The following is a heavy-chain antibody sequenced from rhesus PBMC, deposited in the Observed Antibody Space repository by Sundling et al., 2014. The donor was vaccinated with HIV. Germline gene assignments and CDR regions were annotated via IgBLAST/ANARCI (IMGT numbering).Heavy chain of an antibody. CDR3: ARGLYDGDNGLYYTVFDY. CDR2: ISGSRSTT. CDR1: GGSISDNDF. J-gene: IGHJ4*01. Sequence: QVQLQESGPGVVKPSETLSLTCDVSGGSISDNDFWNWIRQPPGKGLEWIGRISGSRSTTNYNPSLESRVTISRDTSRNQFSLKLTSVTAADTAVYYCARGLYDGDNGLYYTVFDYWGRGVLVTVSS. V-gene: IGHV4S10*01. D-gene: IGHD3-9*01.